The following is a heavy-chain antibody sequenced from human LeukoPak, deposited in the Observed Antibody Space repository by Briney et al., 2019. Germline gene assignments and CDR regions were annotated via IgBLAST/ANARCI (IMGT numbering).Heavy chain of an antibody. CDR3: ARGFFVVTGPGAFDY. CDR1: GFTVSNHY. J-gene: IGHJ4*02. D-gene: IGHD3-10*01. V-gene: IGHV3-53*01. Sequence: GGSLRLSCVVSGFTVSNHYMSWVRQAPRKGLEWVSAIYSGGNTYYADSVKGRFTISRDNSKNTIYLQMNTLGAEDTAVYYCARGFFVVTGPGAFDYWGQGTLVSVSS. CDR2: IYSGGNT.